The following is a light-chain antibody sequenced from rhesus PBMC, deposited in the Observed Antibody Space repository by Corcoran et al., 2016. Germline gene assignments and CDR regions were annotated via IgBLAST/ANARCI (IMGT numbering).Light chain of an antibody. CDR2: AAS. Sequence: DIQMTQSPSSLSASVGDRVTITCQASQAISNNLAWYQQKPGKVPKLLNYAASPLQSGVPSRVSGSGSGTDFTLTISSLQPEDFATYYCQHGYGIPFTFGPGTKLDIK. J-gene: IGKJ3*01. CDR3: QHGYGIPFT. CDR1: QAISNN. V-gene: IGKV1S17*01.